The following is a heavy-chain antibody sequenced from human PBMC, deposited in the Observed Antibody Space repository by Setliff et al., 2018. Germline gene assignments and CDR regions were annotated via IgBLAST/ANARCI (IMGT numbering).Heavy chain of an antibody. CDR1: GFSLTTNGVG. CDR3: AYREVGYGSGWNQGALLY. V-gene: IGHV2-5*02. D-gene: IGHD6-19*01. Sequence: SGPTLVNPTQALALTCSFSGFSLTTNGVGVGWIRQPPGKAPEWLAFIYWDDDKRYNPSLKNRLTVAKDTSNNQVVLTMSNMDPMDTATYYCAYREVGYGSGWNQGALLYWGQGILVTVSS. CDR2: IYWDDDK. J-gene: IGHJ4*02.